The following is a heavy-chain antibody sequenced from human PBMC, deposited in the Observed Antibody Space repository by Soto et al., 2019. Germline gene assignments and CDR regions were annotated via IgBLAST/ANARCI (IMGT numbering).Heavy chain of an antibody. D-gene: IGHD6-19*01. Sequence: SGGSLRLSCAASGFTFSNAWINWVRQAPGKGLEWVGRIKSKTDGGTTDFAAPVKGRFTISRDDSKNMLYLQMNSLKTEDTGMYYCTTYLPPRSGYYFDYWGQGTLVTVSS. V-gene: IGHV3-15*07. CDR3: TTYLPPRSGYYFDY. J-gene: IGHJ4*02. CDR2: IKSKTDGGTT. CDR1: GFTFSNAW.